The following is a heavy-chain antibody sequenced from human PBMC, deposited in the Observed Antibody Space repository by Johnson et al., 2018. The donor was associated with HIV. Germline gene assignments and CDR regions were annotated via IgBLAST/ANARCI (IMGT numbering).Heavy chain of an antibody. Sequence: QVQLVESGGGVVRPGGSLRLSCVASGFTFSSYGMHWVRQAPGKGLEWVAVISYDGSNKYYADSVKGRFTISRDNSKNTLYLQMNSLRAEDTAVYYCAKGERGYSSSSDAFDIWGQGTMVTVSP. D-gene: IGHD6-6*01. J-gene: IGHJ3*02. CDR1: GFTFSSYG. CDR2: ISYDGSNK. CDR3: AKGERGYSSSSDAFDI. V-gene: IGHV3-30*18.